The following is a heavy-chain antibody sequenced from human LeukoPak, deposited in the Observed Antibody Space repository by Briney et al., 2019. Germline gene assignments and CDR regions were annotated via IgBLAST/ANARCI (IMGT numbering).Heavy chain of an antibody. D-gene: IGHD1-14*01. Sequence: GGSLRLSCVGSGFSFSPYWMHWVRQDPVKGLVWVARISSDGSDTKHADSVKGRFTVSRDNAKNTLYLQMNSLRAEDTALYYCARDQTELGPTTVDHWGQGTQVTVSS. CDR2: ISSDGSDT. CDR1: GFSFSPYW. CDR3: ARDQTELGPTTVDH. V-gene: IGHV3-74*03. J-gene: IGHJ4*02.